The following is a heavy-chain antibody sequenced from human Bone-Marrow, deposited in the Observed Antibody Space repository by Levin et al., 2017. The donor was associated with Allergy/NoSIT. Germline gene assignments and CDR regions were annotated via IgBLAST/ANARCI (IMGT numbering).Heavy chain of an antibody. V-gene: IGHV3-30*18. D-gene: IGHD4-17*01. CDR3: AKDVDYGDYEFDNYYGMDV. CDR1: GFTFNKYA. CDR2: ISYDGTTK. J-gene: IGHJ6*02. Sequence: GGSLRLSCVASGFTFNKYAMHWVRQAPGKGLEWVALISYDGTTKYYEDSVKGRLTISRDNSRNTVYLRMNSLRAEDTAVYYCAKDVDYGDYEFDNYYGMDVWGQGTTVTVSS.